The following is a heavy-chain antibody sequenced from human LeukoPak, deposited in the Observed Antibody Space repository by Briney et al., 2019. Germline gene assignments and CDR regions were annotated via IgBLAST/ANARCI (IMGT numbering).Heavy chain of an antibody. V-gene: IGHV3-23*01. D-gene: IGHD2-15*01. CDR3: ARDLGYCSGGSCYVPFDY. CDR2: ISGSGGST. CDR1: GFTFSSYG. Sequence: GGTLRLSCAASGFTFSSYGMSWVRQAPGKGLEWVSAISGSGGSTYYADSVKGRFTISRDNSKNTLYLQMNSLRAEDTAVYYCARDLGYCSGGSCYVPFDYWGQGTLVTVSS. J-gene: IGHJ4*02.